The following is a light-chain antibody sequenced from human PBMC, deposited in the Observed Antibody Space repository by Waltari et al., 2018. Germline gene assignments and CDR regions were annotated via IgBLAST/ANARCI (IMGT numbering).Light chain of an antibody. CDR3: QQSYSPLT. CDR1: QSISTY. Sequence: DFQMTQSPSSLSASVGDRVTITCRASQSISTYLNWYQQKPGKAPNLLIYAASSLQSGVPSRFSGSGSGTDFTLTISSLQPEDFATYYCQQSYSPLTFGGGTKAEIK. V-gene: IGKV1-39*01. CDR2: AAS. J-gene: IGKJ4*01.